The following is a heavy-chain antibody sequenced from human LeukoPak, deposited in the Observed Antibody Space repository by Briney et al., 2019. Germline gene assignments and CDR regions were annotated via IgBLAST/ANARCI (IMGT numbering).Heavy chain of an antibody. CDR1: GFTFSSYS. Sequence: GGSLRLPCAASGFTFSSYSMNWVRQAPGKGLEWVSSITTTSSYIWYADSVRGRFTISRDNAKNSLYLEMNSLRAEDTAVYYSATTVLILEYYFDSWGQGTLVTVSS. CDR3: ATTVLILEYYFDS. D-gene: IGHD4-17*01. V-gene: IGHV3-21*01. J-gene: IGHJ4*02. CDR2: ITTTSSYI.